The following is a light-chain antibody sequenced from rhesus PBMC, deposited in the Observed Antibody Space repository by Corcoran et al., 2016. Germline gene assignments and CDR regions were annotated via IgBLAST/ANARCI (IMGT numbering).Light chain of an antibody. J-gene: IGKJ4*01. CDR2: QVS. CDR3: GRGPNVP. Sequence: DVVMTQSPLSLPVTPGQPASISCRSSQSLVHSDGQTYLNWLQQKPRQPPSRLIYQVSNRDSGVPDRTSGRGAGTGFTLKISRVEAEDFGIYYCGRGPNVPFGGGTKVGLK. V-gene: IGKV2S8*01. CDR1: QSLVHSDGQTY.